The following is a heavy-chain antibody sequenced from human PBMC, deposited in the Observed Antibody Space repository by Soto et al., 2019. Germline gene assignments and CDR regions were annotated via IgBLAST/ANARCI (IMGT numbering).Heavy chain of an antibody. D-gene: IGHD1-26*01. CDR1: GFTFSSYA. CDR3: ARGKVGATFDP. J-gene: IGHJ5*02. V-gene: IGHV3-30-3*01. Sequence: PGGSLRLSCAASGFTFSSYAMHWVRQAPGKGLEWVAVISYDGSNKYYADSVKGRFTISRDNSKNTLYLQMNSLRAEDTAVYYCARGKVGATFDPWGQGTLVTVSS. CDR2: ISYDGSNK.